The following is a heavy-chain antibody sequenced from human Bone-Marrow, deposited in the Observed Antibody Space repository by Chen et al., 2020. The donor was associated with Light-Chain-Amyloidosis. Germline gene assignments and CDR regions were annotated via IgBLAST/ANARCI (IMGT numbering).Heavy chain of an antibody. CDR3: ARRRDGYNFDY. CDR2: IYPDDSDA. V-gene: IGHV5-51*01. D-gene: IGHD5-12*01. Sequence: EQSGPEVKKPGESLKISCKGSRYTFPNYWIGWVRQMPGKGLEWMGVIYPDDSDARYSPSFEGQVTISADKSITTAYLQWRSLKASDTAMYYCARRRDGYNFDYWGQGTLVTVSS. CDR1: RYTFPNYW. J-gene: IGHJ4*02.